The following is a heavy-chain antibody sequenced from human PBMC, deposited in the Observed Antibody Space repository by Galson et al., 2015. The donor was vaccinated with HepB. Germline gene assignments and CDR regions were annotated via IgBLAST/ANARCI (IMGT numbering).Heavy chain of an antibody. J-gene: IGHJ4*02. Sequence: SLRLSCAASGFSIDDHAMHWVRQAPGKGLEWVSGVSWNGDVKAYADSVKGRFTISRDKTKNSLYLQMNSLRTEDTAFYYCAKGDYNLYTIHSWGQGTLVTVSS. V-gene: IGHV3-9*01. D-gene: IGHD4-11*01. CDR1: GFSIDDHA. CDR3: AKGDYNLYTIHS. CDR2: VSWNGDVK.